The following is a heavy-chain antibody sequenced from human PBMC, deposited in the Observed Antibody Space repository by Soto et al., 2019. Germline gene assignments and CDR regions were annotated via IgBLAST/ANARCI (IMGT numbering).Heavy chain of an antibody. Sequence: QVQLQESGPGLVKPSQTLSLTCTVSGGSISSGDFCWSWIRQPPGKGLEWIGYIYYSGSTYYNPSLTSRVTISVDTSKNQFSLKLSSVTAADTAVYYCARAGGVRSKWFDPWGQGTLVTVSS. CDR3: ARAGGVRSKWFDP. D-gene: IGHD3-10*01. CDR2: IYYSGST. CDR1: GGSISSGDFC. J-gene: IGHJ5*02. V-gene: IGHV4-30-4*01.